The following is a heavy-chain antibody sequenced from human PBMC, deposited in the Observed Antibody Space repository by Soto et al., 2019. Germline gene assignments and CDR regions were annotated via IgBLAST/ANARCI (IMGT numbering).Heavy chain of an antibody. V-gene: IGHV1-46*03. Sequence: ASVKVSCKASGYTFTSYYMHWVRQAPGQGLEWMGIINPSGGSTSYAQKFQGRVTMTRDTSTSTVYMELSSLRSEDTAVYYCARPLMEWLSSDAFDIWGQGTMVTVSS. CDR2: INPSGGST. CDR1: GYTFTSYY. J-gene: IGHJ3*02. D-gene: IGHD3-3*01. CDR3: ARPLMEWLSSDAFDI.